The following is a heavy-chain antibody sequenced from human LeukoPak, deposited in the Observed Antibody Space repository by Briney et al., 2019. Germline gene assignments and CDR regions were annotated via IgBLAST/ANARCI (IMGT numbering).Heavy chain of an antibody. CDR1: GYSFTNYW. J-gene: IGHJ2*01. CDR3: ARLAYCGGDCYGRYWYFDL. D-gene: IGHD2-21*02. CDR2: IYPGDSDT. Sequence: GESLKISCKGSGYSFTNYWIGWVRQMPGKGLEWMGIIYPGDSDTRYSPSFQGQVTISADKSIYTAYLQWSSLKASDTAMYYCARLAYCGGDCYGRYWYFDLWGRGTLVTVSS. V-gene: IGHV5-51*01.